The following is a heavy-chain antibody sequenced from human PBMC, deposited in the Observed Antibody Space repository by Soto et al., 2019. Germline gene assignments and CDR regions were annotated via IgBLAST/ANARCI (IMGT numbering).Heavy chain of an antibody. V-gene: IGHV3-33*01. J-gene: IGHJ4*02. CDR3: ARDSNGYFDY. CDR1: GFTFSSYG. CDR2: IWYDGSNK. Sequence: QVQLVESGGGVVQPGRSLRLSCAASGFTFSSYGMHWVRQAPGKGLEWVAVIWYDGSNKYYADSVKGRFTISRDNSKNTLYLQMNSLRAEGTAVYYCARDSNGYFDYWGQGTLVTVSS. D-gene: IGHD1-1*01.